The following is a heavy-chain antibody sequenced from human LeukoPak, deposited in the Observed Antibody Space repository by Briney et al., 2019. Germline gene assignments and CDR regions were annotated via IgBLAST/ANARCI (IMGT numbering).Heavy chain of an antibody. Sequence: SETLSLTCTVSGGSISSSSYYWGWIRQPPGKGLEWIGSIYYSGSTYYNPSLKSRVTISVDTSKNQFSLKLSSVTAADTAVYYCASPDYGDYVFDPWGQGTLVTVSS. J-gene: IGHJ5*02. V-gene: IGHV4-39*01. CDR2: IYYSGST. CDR3: ASPDYGDYVFDP. CDR1: GGSISSSSYY. D-gene: IGHD4-17*01.